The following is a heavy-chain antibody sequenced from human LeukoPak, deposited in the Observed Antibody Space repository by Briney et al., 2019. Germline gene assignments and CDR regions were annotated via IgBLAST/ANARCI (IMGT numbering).Heavy chain of an antibody. D-gene: IGHD4-17*01. CDR1: GYTFTGYY. Sequence: ASVKVSCKASGYTFTGYYMHWVRQAPGQGLEWMGWINPNSGGTNYAQKFQGRVTMTRDTSISTAYMELSRLRSDDTAVYYCARDQEEDYGDYFVAFDYWGQGTLVTVSS. CDR3: ARDQEEDYGDYFVAFDY. J-gene: IGHJ4*02. V-gene: IGHV1-2*02. CDR2: INPNSGGT.